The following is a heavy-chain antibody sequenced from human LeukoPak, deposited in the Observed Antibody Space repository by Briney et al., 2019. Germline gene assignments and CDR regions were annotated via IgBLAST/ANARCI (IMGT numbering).Heavy chain of an antibody. D-gene: IGHD3-3*01. J-gene: IGHJ4*02. CDR1: GGSISSYY. CDR2: IYYSGSA. V-gene: IGHV4-59*01. Sequence: SETLSLTCTVSGGSISSYYWSWIRQPPGKGLEWIGYIYYSGSANYNPSLKSRVTISVDTSKNQFSMKLSSVTAADTAVYYCARSFGVVTGFDYWGQGTLVTVSS. CDR3: ARSFGVVTGFDY.